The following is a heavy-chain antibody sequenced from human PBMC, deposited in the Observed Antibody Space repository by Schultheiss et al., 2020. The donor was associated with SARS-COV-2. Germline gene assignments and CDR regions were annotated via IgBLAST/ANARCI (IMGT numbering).Heavy chain of an antibody. CDR3: AKDPEEVAVAGLIVDY. J-gene: IGHJ4*02. D-gene: IGHD6-19*01. V-gene: IGHV3-23*01. CDR1: GFTFSNAW. Sequence: GESLKISCAASGFTFSNAWMNWVRQAPGKGLEWVSAISGSGGSTYYADSVKGRFTISRDNSKNTLYLQMNSLRAEDTAVYYCAKDPEEVAVAGLIVDYWGQGTLVTVSS. CDR2: ISGSGGST.